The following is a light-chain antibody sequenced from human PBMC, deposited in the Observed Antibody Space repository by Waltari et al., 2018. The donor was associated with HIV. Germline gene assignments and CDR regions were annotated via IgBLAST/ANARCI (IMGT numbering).Light chain of an antibody. V-gene: IGLV1-40*01. Sequence: QSMLTQPPSVSGAPGQRVTISGTRSSTDIGEGYEEHWYQQLPGTAPKLLIYGNINRPPGVPDRFSGSKSGTSASLAITGLQAEDEADYYCPSCDGSLSGRVFGGGTKLTVL. CDR1: STDIGEGYE. CDR3: PSCDGSLSGRV. CDR2: GNI. J-gene: IGLJ3*02.